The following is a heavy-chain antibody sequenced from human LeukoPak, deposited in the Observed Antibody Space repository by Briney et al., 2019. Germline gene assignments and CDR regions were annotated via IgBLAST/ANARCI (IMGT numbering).Heavy chain of an antibody. CDR2: ISGSGGST. Sequence: GSLRLSCAASGFTFSSYAMSWVRQAPGKGLEWVSAISGSGGSTYYAGSVKGRFTISRDNSKNTLYLQMNSLRAEDTAVYYCAKDEEGYSSSWSPFDYWGQGTLVTVSS. J-gene: IGHJ4*02. CDR3: AKDEEGYSSSWSPFDY. V-gene: IGHV3-23*01. D-gene: IGHD6-13*01. CDR1: GFTFSSYA.